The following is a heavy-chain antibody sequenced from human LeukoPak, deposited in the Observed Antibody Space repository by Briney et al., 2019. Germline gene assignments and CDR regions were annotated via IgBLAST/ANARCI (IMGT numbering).Heavy chain of an antibody. CDR2: ISGSGGST. J-gene: IGHJ4*02. CDR3: ARDGLRRPPTPYCGGDCPLDY. V-gene: IGHV3-23*01. D-gene: IGHD2-21*02. CDR1: GFTFSTYA. Sequence: GGSLRLSCAASGFTFSTYAMSWVRQAPGKGLEWVSDISGSGGSTDYADSVKGRFTISRDNAKNSLYLQMNSLRVEDTAMYYCARDGLRRPPTPYCGGDCPLDYWGQGTLVSVSS.